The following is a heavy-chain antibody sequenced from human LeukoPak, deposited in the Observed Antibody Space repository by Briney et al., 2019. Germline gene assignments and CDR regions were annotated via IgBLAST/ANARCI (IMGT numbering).Heavy chain of an antibody. CDR1: GYSISSGYY. J-gene: IGHJ5*02. CDR3: ARGQLRYFDWLSIVGEDNWFNP. Sequence: SETLSLTCTVSGYSISSGYYWGWIRQPPGKGLEWIGSIYYSGSTYYNPSLKSRVTISVDTSKNQFSLKLSSVTAADTAVYYCARGQLRYFDWLSIVGEDNWFNPWGQGTLVTVSS. CDR2: IYYSGST. V-gene: IGHV4-38-2*02. D-gene: IGHD3-9*01.